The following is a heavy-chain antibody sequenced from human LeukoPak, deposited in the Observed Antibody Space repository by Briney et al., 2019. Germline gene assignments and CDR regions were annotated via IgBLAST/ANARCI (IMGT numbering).Heavy chain of an antibody. CDR1: GFTFSSYA. J-gene: IGHJ6*02. D-gene: IGHD2-2*01. CDR3: ARFAVVVVPAAAYYGMDV. Sequence: PGRSLRLSCAASGFTFSSYAMHWVRQAPGKGLEWVAVISYDGSNKYYADSVKGRFTTSRDNSKNTLYLQMNSLRAEDTAVYYCARFAVVVVPAAAYYGMDVWGQGTTVTVSS. CDR2: ISYDGSNK. V-gene: IGHV3-30-3*01.